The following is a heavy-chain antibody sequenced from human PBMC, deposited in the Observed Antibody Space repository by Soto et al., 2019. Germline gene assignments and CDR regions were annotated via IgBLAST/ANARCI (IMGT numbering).Heavy chain of an antibody. Sequence: EVQLLESGGGLVQPGGSLRLSCAASGFTFNNYAMTWVRQAPGKGLEWVSAISGGGDTTSYADSVKGRFTVSRDGSKNTLYLQMSSLRAEDTAQYYCAKGRGGTGSLTPRVDVWGQGTLVTVSS. V-gene: IGHV3-23*01. CDR3: AKGRGGTGSLTPRVDV. D-gene: IGHD3-10*01. CDR1: GFTFNNYA. CDR2: ISGGGDTT. J-gene: IGHJ4*02.